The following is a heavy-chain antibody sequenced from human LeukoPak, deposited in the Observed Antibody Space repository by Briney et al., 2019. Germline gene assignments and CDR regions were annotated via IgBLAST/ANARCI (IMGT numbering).Heavy chain of an antibody. Sequence: PGGSLRLSCAASGFTFSNYAMSWVRQAPGKGLEWVSTITGSGGDTYYADSVKGRFTISRDNSRNTVYLQANSLRAEDAAMYYCAKGSRGIMYYFDSGGKGTLVTVSS. D-gene: IGHD3-16*01. CDR2: ITGSGGDT. CDR3: AKGSRGIMYYFDS. CDR1: GFTFSNYA. J-gene: IGHJ4*02. V-gene: IGHV3-23*01.